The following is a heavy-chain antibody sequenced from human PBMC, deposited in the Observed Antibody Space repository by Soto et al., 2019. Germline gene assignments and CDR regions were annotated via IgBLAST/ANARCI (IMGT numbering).Heavy chain of an antibody. J-gene: IGHJ4*02. D-gene: IGHD6-19*01. CDR2: IDHGGGT. CDR1: GGSFSGYY. V-gene: IGHV4-34*01. Sequence: QVQLQQWGAGLLKPSETLSLTCAVYGGSFSGYYWTWIRQPPGKGLEWMGEIDHGGGTNDNPSLKSRVTISIDPSKNQFSLQLNCVTAADTAVHYCARGFGDGCNRDSWGQGTLVSVSS. CDR3: ARGFGDGCNRDS.